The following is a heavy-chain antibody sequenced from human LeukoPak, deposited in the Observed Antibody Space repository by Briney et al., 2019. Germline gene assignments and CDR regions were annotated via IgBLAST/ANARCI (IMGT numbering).Heavy chain of an antibody. J-gene: IGHJ4*02. D-gene: IGHD5-12*01. V-gene: IGHV1-18*01. Sequence: ASVKVSCKASGYTFTSYGISWVRQAPGQGLEWMGWISAYNGNTNYAQKLQGRVTMTTDTSTSTAYMELRSLRSVDTAVYYCARAHIVATITDFDYWGQGTLVTVSS. CDR2: ISAYNGNT. CDR3: ARAHIVATITDFDY. CDR1: GYTFTSYG.